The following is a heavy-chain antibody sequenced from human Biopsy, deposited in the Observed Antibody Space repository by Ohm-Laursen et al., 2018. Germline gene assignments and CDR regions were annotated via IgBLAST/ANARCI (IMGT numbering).Heavy chain of an antibody. V-gene: IGHV1-24*01. CDR2: FAPENGKT. Sequence: GSSVKVSCKVSGYTLTELSMHWVRQAPGKGLEWMGGFAPENGKTIYAQKFQGRVTMTEDTSTDTAYMELSNLRSEDTAVYYCAGDINNWNVNYWGQGTLVIVSS. CDR1: GYTLTELS. CDR3: AGDINNWNVNY. J-gene: IGHJ4*02. D-gene: IGHD1-20*01.